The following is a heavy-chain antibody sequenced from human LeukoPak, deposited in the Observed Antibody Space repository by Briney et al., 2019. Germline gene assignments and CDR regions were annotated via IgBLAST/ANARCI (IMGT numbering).Heavy chain of an antibody. J-gene: IGHJ4*02. CDR2: ISSSGST. Sequence: PSETLSLTCTVSGDSISSGDYYWSWIRQPAGKGLEWIGRISSSGSTNYNPSLKSRVTISVDTSKNQFSLKLSPVTAADTAVYYCARPNIRYCSGGACSNDGSDYWGQGTLVTVSS. CDR1: GDSISSGDYY. D-gene: IGHD2-15*01. V-gene: IGHV4-61*02. CDR3: ARPNIRYCSGGACSNDGSDY.